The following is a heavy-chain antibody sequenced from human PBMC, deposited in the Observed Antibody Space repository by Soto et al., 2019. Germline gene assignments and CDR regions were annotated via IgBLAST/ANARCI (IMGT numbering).Heavy chain of an antibody. D-gene: IGHD6-13*01. CDR3: ARILYSNTFYYYYMDV. Sequence: GGSLRLSCAASGFTVTSNYMSWVRQAPGKGLEWVSIIYSGGSTYYADSVKDRFTISRHNSRNTLYLQMNSLRTEDTAVYYCARILYSNTFYYYYMDVWGKGTTVTVSS. CDR1: GFTVTSNY. V-gene: IGHV3-53*04. CDR2: IYSGGST. J-gene: IGHJ6*03.